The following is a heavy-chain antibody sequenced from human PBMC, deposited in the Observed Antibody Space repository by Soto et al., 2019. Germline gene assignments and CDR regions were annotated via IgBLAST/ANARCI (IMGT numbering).Heavy chain of an antibody. D-gene: IGHD1-26*01. CDR1: GFTFSDYY. J-gene: IGHJ4*02. Sequence: EVQLVESGGGLVQPGGSLRLSCAASGFTFSDYYLDWVRQAPGKGLEWVGRSRDKHNRYTTAYAASVKGRFTISRDESKKSVLLQMNSLETEDTAVYYCARVGGSYSDFDYWGQGTLVTVSS. CDR3: ARVGGSYSDFDY. CDR2: SRDKHNRYTT. V-gene: IGHV3-72*01.